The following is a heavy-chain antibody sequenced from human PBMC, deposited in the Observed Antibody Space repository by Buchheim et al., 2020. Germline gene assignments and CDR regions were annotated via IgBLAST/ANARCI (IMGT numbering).Heavy chain of an antibody. CDR1: GFSFSNYG. J-gene: IGHJ4*02. Sequence: QVQLVESGGGVVQPGRSLRLSCAASGFSFSNYGMHWVRQAPGKGLEWVAIIWHDGNNKYYADSVKGRFTISRDNSKNTLYLQMNSLRAEDTAVYYRAAGDPLDYWGQGAL. D-gene: IGHD7-27*01. CDR2: IWHDGNNK. CDR3: AAGDPLDY. V-gene: IGHV3-33*01.